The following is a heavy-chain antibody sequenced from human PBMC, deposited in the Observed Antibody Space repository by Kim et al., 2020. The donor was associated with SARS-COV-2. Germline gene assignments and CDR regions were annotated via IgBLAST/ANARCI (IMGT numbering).Heavy chain of an antibody. Sequence: GGSLRLSCTASGFTFSSYEMNWVRRAPGKGLEWGSYIIGSGTTIYYADSVRGRFTISRDNDKNSLFLQMNSLRAEDTAVYYCARGPNYSPFDYWGQGTLVTVSS. J-gene: IGHJ4*02. D-gene: IGHD4-4*01. V-gene: IGHV3-48*03. CDR1: GFTFSSYE. CDR2: IIGSGTTI. CDR3: ARGPNYSPFDY.